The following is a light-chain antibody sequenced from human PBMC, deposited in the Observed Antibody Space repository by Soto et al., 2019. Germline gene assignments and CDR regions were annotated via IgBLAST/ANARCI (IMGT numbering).Light chain of an antibody. CDR1: QSVSRK. CDR2: GAS. CDR3: QHYDKWPLT. Sequence: EIVMTQSPATLSVSEGGRATLSCRASQSVSRKLAWYQQKPGQAPRLLIYGASTRDTGIPARFSGSGSGTEFTLTISSLQSEDFALYYCQHYDKWPLTFGGGTKVDIK. V-gene: IGKV3-15*01. J-gene: IGKJ4*01.